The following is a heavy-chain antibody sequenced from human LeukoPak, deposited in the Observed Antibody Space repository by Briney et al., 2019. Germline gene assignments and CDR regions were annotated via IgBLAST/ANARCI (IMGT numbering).Heavy chain of an antibody. J-gene: IGHJ3*02. CDR2: IYYSGST. V-gene: IGHV4-59*12. Sequence: SETLSLTCTVSGGSISSYYWSWIRQPPGKGLEWIGYIYYSGSTNYNPSLKSRVTISVDTSKNQFSLKLSSVTAADTAVYYCARPSDGYYDILTGHPHGAFDIWGQGTMVTVSS. CDR3: ARPSDGYYDILTGHPHGAFDI. D-gene: IGHD3-9*01. CDR1: GGSISSYY.